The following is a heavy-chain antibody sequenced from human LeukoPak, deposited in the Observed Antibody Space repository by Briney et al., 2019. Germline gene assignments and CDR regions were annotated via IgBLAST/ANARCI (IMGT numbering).Heavy chain of an antibody. J-gene: IGHJ4*02. CDR3: ARDSKYDSTGHAP. D-gene: IGHD3-22*01. Sequence: PGGSLRLSCAASGFTFSSYAMSWVRQAPGKGLEWIGSAHYSGDAYYNPSLKSRVTISVDTSNNQFSLKLNSVTAADTAMYYCARDSKYDSTGHAPWGLGTLVTVSS. CDR2: AHYSGDA. CDR1: GFTFSSYA. V-gene: IGHV4-39*07.